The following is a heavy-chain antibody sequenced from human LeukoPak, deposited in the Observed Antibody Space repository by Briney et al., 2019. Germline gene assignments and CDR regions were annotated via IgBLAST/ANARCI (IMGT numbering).Heavy chain of an antibody. J-gene: IGHJ6*04. D-gene: IGHD3-3*01. Sequence: ASVKVSCKVSGYTLTELSMHWVRQAPGKGLEWMGGFDPEDGETIYAQKFQGRVTMTEDTSTDTAYMERSSLRSEDTAVYYCATDLPTSYDFWSGAGGVWGKGTTVTVSS. CDR3: ATDLPTSYDFWSGAGGV. V-gene: IGHV1-24*01. CDR1: GYTLTELS. CDR2: FDPEDGET.